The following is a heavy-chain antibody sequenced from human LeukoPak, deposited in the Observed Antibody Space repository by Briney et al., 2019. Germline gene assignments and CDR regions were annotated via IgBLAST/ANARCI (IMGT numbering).Heavy chain of an antibody. Sequence: PSETLSLTCTVSGGSLSSSSSYWGWLRQPPGKGLEWLGSIYYSGSTYYNPSLKSRVTISVDTSKNQFSLKLSSVTAADTAVYYCARCDSSGWSWFDPWGQGTLVTVSS. J-gene: IGHJ5*02. D-gene: IGHD6-19*01. CDR2: IYYSGST. V-gene: IGHV4-39*01. CDR1: GGSLSSSSSY. CDR3: ARCDSSGWSWFDP.